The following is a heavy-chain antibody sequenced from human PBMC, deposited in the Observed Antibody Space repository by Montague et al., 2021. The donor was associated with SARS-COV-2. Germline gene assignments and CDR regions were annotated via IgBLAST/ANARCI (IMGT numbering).Heavy chain of an antibody. D-gene: IGHD3-22*01. CDR3: ARLWGYYDSSGYPVGAFDI. Sequence: TLSLTCTVSGGSISSGGYYWSWIRQHPGKGLVWIGYIYYSGSTYYNPSLKSRVTISVDTSKNQFSLKLSSVTAADTAVYYCARLWGYYDSSGYPVGAFDIWGQGTMVTVSS. CDR2: IYYSGST. V-gene: IGHV4-31*03. J-gene: IGHJ3*02. CDR1: GGSISSGGYY.